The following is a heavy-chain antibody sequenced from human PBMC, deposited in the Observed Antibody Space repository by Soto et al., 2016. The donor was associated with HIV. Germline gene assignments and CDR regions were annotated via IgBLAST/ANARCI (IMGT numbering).Heavy chain of an antibody. Sequence: EVQLLESGGGLVQPGGSLRLSCAASGFTFSSYAMSWVRQAPGKGLEWVSAISGSGGSTYYADSVKGRFTIPRDNSKNTLYLQMNSLRAEGTAVYYCAKGALVRPEFDYWGQGTLVTVSS. CDR1: GFTFSSYA. V-gene: IGHV3-23*01. D-gene: IGHD6-6*01. CDR3: AKGALVRPEFDY. J-gene: IGHJ4*02. CDR2: ISGSGGST.